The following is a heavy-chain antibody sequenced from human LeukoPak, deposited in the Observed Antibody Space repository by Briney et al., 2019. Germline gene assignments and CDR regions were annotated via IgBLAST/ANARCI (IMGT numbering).Heavy chain of an antibody. CDR3: ARGPYYYDSSGLGAFDI. D-gene: IGHD3-22*01. CDR2: INPNSGGT. J-gene: IGHJ3*02. CDR1: GYTFTGYY. Sequence: ASVKVSFKASGYTFTGYYMHWVRQAPGQGLEWMGWINPNSGGTNYAQKFQGRVTMTRGTSISTAYMELSRLRSDDTAVYYYARGPYYYDSSGLGAFDIWGQGTMVTVSS. V-gene: IGHV1-2*02.